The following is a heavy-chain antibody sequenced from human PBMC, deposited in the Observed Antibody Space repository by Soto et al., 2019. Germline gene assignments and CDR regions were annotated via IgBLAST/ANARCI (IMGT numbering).Heavy chain of an antibody. CDR1: GFTFSSYG. D-gene: IGHD6-19*01. CDR3: ARDLAGGWSTYYFDY. J-gene: IGHJ4*02. Sequence: PGGSLRLSCAASGFTFSSYGMHWVRQAPGKGLEWVAVIWYDGSNKYYADSVKGRFTISRDNSKNTLYLQMNSLRAEDTAVYYCARDLAGGWSTYYFDYWGQGTLVTVSS. V-gene: IGHV3-33*01. CDR2: IWYDGSNK.